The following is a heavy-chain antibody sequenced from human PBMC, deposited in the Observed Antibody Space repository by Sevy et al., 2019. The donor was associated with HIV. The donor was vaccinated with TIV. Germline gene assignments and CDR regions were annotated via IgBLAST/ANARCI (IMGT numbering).Heavy chain of an antibody. D-gene: IGHD3-16*01. CDR1: GFIVNNYW. CDR3: AKFKKRPHVWLPGGLDV. CDR2: IKDDGSEK. J-gene: IGHJ6*02. V-gene: IGHV3-7*01. Sequence: GGSLRLSCVASGFIVNNYWMSWVRQAPGKGLEWVANIKDDGSEKYYVGSVKGRFTISRDDAENSLFLQMNRLRVEDTALYYCAKFKKRPHVWLPGGLDVWGQGTTVTVSS.